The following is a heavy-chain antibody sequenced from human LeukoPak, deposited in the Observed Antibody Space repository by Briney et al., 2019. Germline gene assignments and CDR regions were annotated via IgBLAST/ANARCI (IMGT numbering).Heavy chain of an antibody. CDR2: TSYDGSNK. Sequence: GGSLRLSCAASGFTFSSYGMHWVRQAPGKGLEWVALTSYDGSNKDYADSVKGRFTISRDNSKNTLYLQMNSLRAEDTAVYYCARGGYDFWSGPSGYWGQGTLVTVSS. V-gene: IGHV3-30*04. J-gene: IGHJ4*02. D-gene: IGHD3-3*01. CDR1: GFTFSSYG. CDR3: ARGGYDFWSGPSGY.